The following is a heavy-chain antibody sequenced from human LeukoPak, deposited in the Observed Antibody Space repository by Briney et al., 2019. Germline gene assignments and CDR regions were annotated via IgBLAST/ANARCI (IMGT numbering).Heavy chain of an antibody. D-gene: IGHD6-13*01. V-gene: IGHV3-33*08. CDR2: IWYDGSNK. CDR3: ARGARSAADLNWFDP. CDR1: GFTFSGYS. Sequence: GGSLRLSCTASGFTFSGYSMNWVRQAPGKGLEWVAVIWYDGSNKYYADSVKGRFTISRDNSKNTLYLQMNSLRAEDTAVYYCARGARSAADLNWFDPWGQGTLVTVSS. J-gene: IGHJ5*02.